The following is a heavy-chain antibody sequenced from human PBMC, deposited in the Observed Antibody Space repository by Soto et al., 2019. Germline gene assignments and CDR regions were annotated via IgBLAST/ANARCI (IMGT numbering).Heavy chain of an antibody. CDR2: INAGNGYT. J-gene: IGHJ4*02. D-gene: IGHD6-13*01. CDR1: GYTFTTYA. Sequence: QVQLVQSGAEEKKPGAPVKISCKASGYTFTTYAVHWVRQAPGQRLECMGWINAGNGYTKYAQKVQGRVTITRDTSASTVYMELSSLTSEDTAVYDCARGAGRSWPFDYWGQGTPVTVSS. V-gene: IGHV1-3*05. CDR3: ARGAGRSWPFDY.